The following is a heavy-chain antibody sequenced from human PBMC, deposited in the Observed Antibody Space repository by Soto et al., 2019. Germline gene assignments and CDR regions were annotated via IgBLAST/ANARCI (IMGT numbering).Heavy chain of an antibody. J-gene: IGHJ3*02. Sequence: GGSLRLSCGVSGFTFSSSPMNWVRRAPGKGLEWVSLISGDGGSTYYADSVKGRFTISRDNSKNSLYLQMNSLRTEDTALYYCAKASSSWYAFDIWGQGTMVTVSS. CDR1: GFTFSSSP. CDR3: AKASSSWYAFDI. V-gene: IGHV3-43*01. CDR2: ISGDGGST. D-gene: IGHD6-13*01.